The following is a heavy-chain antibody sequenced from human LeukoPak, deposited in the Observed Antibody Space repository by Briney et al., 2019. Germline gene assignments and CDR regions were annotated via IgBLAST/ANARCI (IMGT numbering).Heavy chain of an antibody. D-gene: IGHD3-22*01. CDR2: ISYDGSNK. CDR1: GFTFSSYG. V-gene: IGHV3-30*18. CDR3: AKDKVLTHYYDSGLDY. Sequence: PGGSLRLSCATSGFTFSSYGMHWVRQAPGKGLEWVAVISYDGSNKYYADSVKGRFTISRDNSKNTLYLQLNSLRAEDTAVYYCAKDKVLTHYYDSGLDYWGQGTLVTVSS. J-gene: IGHJ4*02.